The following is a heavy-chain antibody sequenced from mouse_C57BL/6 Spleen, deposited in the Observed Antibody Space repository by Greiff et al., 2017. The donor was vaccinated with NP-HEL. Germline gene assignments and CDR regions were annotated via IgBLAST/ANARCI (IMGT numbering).Heavy chain of an antibody. D-gene: IGHD2-4*01. Sequence: VKLQESGPGLVQPSQSLSITCTVSGFSLTSYGVHWVRQSPGKGLEWLGVIWRGGSTDYNAAFMSRLSITKDNSKSQVFFKMNSLQADDTAIYYCAKSYDYDGGFAYWGQGTLVTVSA. J-gene: IGHJ3*01. CDR3: AKSYDYDGGFAY. CDR2: IWRGGST. CDR1: GFSLTSYG. V-gene: IGHV2-5*01.